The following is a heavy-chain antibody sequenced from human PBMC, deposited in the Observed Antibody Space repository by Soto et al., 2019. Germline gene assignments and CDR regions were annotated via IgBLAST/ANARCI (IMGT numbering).Heavy chain of an antibody. CDR2: IKEDGSEK. D-gene: IGHD2-2*01. V-gene: IGHV3-7*04. CDR1: AFTFRNYW. CDR3: ARSSSSTSGAVDY. Sequence: EVQLVESGGGLVQPGGSLRLSCAASAFTFRNYWMRWVRQAPGKGLECVAKIKEDGSEKYYVDSVKGRFTISRDNVKNSVYLQMSSLTIGGTDMDYGARSSSSTSGAVDYWGQGTLVTVSS. J-gene: IGHJ4*02.